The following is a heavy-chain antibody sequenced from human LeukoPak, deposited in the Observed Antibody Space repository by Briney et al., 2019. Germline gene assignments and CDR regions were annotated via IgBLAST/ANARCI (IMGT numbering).Heavy chain of an antibody. Sequence: SETLSLTCTVSGGSISSYYWSWIRQPAGKGLEWIGRIYTSGSTNYDPSLKSRVTISVDTSKNQFSLKLTSVTAADTAVYYCALGNCPTTSCYPGVAFDIWGQGTMVTVSS. D-gene: IGHD2-2*01. V-gene: IGHV4-4*07. CDR1: GGSISSYY. J-gene: IGHJ3*02. CDR2: IYTSGST. CDR3: ALGNCPTTSCYPGVAFDI.